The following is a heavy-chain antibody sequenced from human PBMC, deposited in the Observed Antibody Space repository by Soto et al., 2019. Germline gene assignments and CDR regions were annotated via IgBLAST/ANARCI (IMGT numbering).Heavy chain of an antibody. Sequence: GGSLRLSCAASGFTFSSYAMHWVRQAPGKGLEWVAVISYDGSNKYYADSVRGRFTISRDNSKNTLYLQMNSLRAEDTDVYYCARDCSRYCTNGVCYGFGFDYWGQGTLVTVSS. J-gene: IGHJ4*02. D-gene: IGHD2-8*01. V-gene: IGHV3-30-3*01. CDR1: GFTFSSYA. CDR2: ISYDGSNK. CDR3: ARDCSRYCTNGVCYGFGFDY.